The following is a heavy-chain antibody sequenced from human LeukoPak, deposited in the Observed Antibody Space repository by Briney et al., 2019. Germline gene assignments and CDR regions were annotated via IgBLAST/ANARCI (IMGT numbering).Heavy chain of an antibody. CDR1: GYTFTGPY. D-gene: IGHD2-8*01. CDR2: INPNSGGT. J-gene: IGHJ4*02. V-gene: IGHV1-2*02. CDR3: ARVEYCTKGVCINFDL. Sequence: GASLKVSCKASGYTFTGPYIHWMRQAPGQGLEWMAWINPNSGGTKYAQKFQGRVTVTRDTSTSTAYMELSGLRADDTATYYCARVEYCTKGVCINFDLWGQGTLVAVPS.